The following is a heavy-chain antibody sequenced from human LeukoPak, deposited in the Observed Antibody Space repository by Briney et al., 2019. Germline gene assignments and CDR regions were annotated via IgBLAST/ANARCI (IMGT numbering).Heavy chain of an antibody. CDR1: GGSFSGYY. J-gene: IGHJ5*02. CDR3: ARGEYYYGSGSPPNWFDP. CDR2: INHSGST. V-gene: IGHV4-34*01. D-gene: IGHD3-10*01. Sequence: SETLSLTCAVYGGSFSGYYWSWIRQPPGKGLEWIGEINHSGSTNYNPSLKSRVTISADTFKNQFYLKVNSVTAADTAVYYCARGEYYYGSGSPPNWFDPWGQGTLVTVSS.